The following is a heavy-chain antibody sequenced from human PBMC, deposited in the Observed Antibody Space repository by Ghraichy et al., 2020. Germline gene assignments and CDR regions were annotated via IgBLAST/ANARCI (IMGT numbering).Heavy chain of an antibody. CDR2: IKQDGSEK. CDR1: GFTFSSYW. CDR3: ARYSGAYYDFWSGYYTEYGMDV. V-gene: IGHV3-7*01. Sequence: GESLNISCAASGFTFSSYWMSWVRQAPGKGLEWVANIKQDGSEKYYVDSVKGRFTISRDNAKNSLYLQMNSLRAEDTAVYYCARYSGAYYDFWSGYYTEYGMDVWGQGTTVTVSS. D-gene: IGHD3-3*01. J-gene: IGHJ6*02.